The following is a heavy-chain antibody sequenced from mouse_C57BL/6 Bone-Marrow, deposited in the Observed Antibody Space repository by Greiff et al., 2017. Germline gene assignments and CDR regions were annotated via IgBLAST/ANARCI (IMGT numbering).Heavy chain of an antibody. CDR3: AITSLPHYYAMDY. Sequence: VQLQQPGAELVKPGASVKVSCKASGYTFTSYRMHWVKQRHGQGLEWIGRIHPSDSDTIYNQKFKGKATLTVDKSSSTAYMQLSSLTSEDSAVYYCAITSLPHYYAMDYWGQGTSVTVSS. CDR2: IHPSDSDT. V-gene: IGHV1-74*01. J-gene: IGHJ4*01. CDR1: GYTFTSYR.